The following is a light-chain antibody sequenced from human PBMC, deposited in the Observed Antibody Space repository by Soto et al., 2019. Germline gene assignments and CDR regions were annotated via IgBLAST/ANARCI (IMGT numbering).Light chain of an antibody. CDR1: SGHSRYA. CDR2: LNSDGSH. J-gene: IGLJ3*02. V-gene: IGLV4-69*01. CDR3: QTWGSGFWV. Sequence: QLVLTQSPSASASLGASVKRTCTLSSGHSRYAIAWHQQQPEKGPRYLMKLNSDGSHTKGDGIPDRFSGSSSGAERYLTVSSLESDDEDDYYCQTWGSGFWVFGGGTKLTVL.